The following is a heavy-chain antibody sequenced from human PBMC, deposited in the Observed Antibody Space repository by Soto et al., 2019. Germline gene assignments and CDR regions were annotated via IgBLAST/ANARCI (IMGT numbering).Heavy chain of an antibody. CDR3: ASPYYYGSGSHNDAFDI. CDR2: IYPGDSDT. V-gene: IGHV5-51*01. Sequence: PGESLKISCKGSGYSFTSYWIGWVRQMPGKGLEWMGIIYPGDSDTRYSPSFQGQVTISADKSISTAYLQWSSLKASDTAMYYCASPYYYGSGSHNDAFDIWGQGTMVTVSS. D-gene: IGHD3-10*01. J-gene: IGHJ3*02. CDR1: GYSFTSYW.